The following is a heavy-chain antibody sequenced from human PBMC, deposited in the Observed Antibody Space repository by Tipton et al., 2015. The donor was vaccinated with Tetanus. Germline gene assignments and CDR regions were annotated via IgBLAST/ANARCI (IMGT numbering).Heavy chain of an antibody. Sequence: SLRLSCAASGFTFSSYAMHWVRQAPGKGLGWVAVISYDGSNKYYADSVKGRFTISRDNSKNTLYLQMNSLRAEDTAVYYCARGRRVLWFRPSYFFDSWGQGPLVTVSS. CDR2: ISYDGSNK. D-gene: IGHD5-18*01. CDR3: ARGRRVLWFRPSYFFDS. V-gene: IGHV3-30*04. CDR1: GFTFSSYA. J-gene: IGHJ4*02.